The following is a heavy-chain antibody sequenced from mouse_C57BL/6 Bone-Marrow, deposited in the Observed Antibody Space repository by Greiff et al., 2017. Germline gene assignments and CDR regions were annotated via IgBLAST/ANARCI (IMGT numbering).Heavy chain of an antibody. CDR2: IYPGGGGT. D-gene: IGHD4-1*01. Sequence: QVHLQQPGAELVRPGASVKMSCKASGYTFTSYWITWVKQRPGQGLEWIGDIYPGGGGTNYNEKFKSKATVTVDTSSSTAYMQLSSLTSEDSAVDYGATWEGYYWGTGTTLTVSS. CDR1: GYTFTSYW. CDR3: ATWEGYY. J-gene: IGHJ2*01. V-gene: IGHV1-55*01.